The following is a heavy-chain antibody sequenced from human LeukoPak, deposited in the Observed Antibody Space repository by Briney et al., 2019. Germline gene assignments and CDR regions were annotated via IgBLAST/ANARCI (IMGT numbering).Heavy chain of an antibody. Sequence: TLSLTCTVSGGSISSGGYYWSWIRQHPGTGLEWIGYIYYSGSTYYNPSLKSRVTISVDTSKNQFSLKLSSVTAADTAVYYCASGYYYGSGSYYRAFDYWGQGTLVTVSS. CDR1: GGSISSGGYY. J-gene: IGHJ4*02. CDR3: ASGYYYGSGSYYRAFDY. D-gene: IGHD3-10*01. V-gene: IGHV4-31*03. CDR2: IYYSGST.